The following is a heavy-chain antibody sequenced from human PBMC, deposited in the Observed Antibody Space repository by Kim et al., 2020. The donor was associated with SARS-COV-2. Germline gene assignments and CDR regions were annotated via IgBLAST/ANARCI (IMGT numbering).Heavy chain of an antibody. D-gene: IGHD3-10*01. CDR1: GFTFSSYA. CDR2: ISYDGSNK. Sequence: GGSLRLSCAASGFTFSSYAMHWVRQAPGKGLEWVAVISYDGSNKYYADSVKGRFTISRDNSKNTLYLQMNSLRAEDTAVYYCARNNHPGSPIAYYYYGM. V-gene: IGHV3-30-3*01. CDR3: ARNNHPGSPIAYYYYGM. J-gene: IGHJ6*01.